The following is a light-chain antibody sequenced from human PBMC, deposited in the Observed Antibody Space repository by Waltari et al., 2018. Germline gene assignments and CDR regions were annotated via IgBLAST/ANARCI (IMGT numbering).Light chain of an antibody. CDR1: SGSIADHF. CDR3: QSYQRNTVV. J-gene: IGLJ2*01. Sequence: FMLTQPLSVSESPGKTVTISCTCNSGSIADHFVHWYQQRPGSSPTTVIYEDIERPSGVPDRFSGSIDSSSNSASLTISGLKTEDEADYYCQSYQRNTVVFGGGTKLTVL. V-gene: IGLV6-57*01. CDR2: EDI.